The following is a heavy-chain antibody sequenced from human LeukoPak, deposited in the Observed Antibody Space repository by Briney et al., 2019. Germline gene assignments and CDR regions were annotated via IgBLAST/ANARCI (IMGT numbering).Heavy chain of an antibody. J-gene: IGHJ6*03. Sequence: SVKVSCKASGGTFSSYAISWVRQAPGQGLEWMGRIIPIFGTANYAQKFQGRVTITTDESTSTAYMQLSSLRFEDTAVYYCARDRGGVSFYYYYMDVWGKGTTVTVSS. V-gene: IGHV1-69*05. D-gene: IGHD3-10*01. CDR2: IIPIFGTA. CDR1: GGTFSSYA. CDR3: ARDRGGVSFYYYYMDV.